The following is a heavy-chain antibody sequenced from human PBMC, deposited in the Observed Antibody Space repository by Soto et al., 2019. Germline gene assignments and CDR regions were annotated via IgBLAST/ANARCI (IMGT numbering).Heavy chain of an antibody. CDR2: MNPNSGST. CDR1: GYSFISYD. CDR3: ARELRGFDP. V-gene: IGHV1-8*01. Sequence: QVQLVQSGAEVKKPGASVKVSCKASGYSFISYDIDWVRQATGQGLEWMGWMNPNSGSTGYAQKFQGRVTMTRNTSITTAYRELSSLRSEDTAVYYCARELRGFDPWGQGTLVTVSS. D-gene: IGHD1-7*01. J-gene: IGHJ5*02.